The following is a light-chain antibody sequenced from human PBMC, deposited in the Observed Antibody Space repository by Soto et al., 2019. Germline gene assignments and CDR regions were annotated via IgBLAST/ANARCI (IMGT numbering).Light chain of an antibody. J-gene: IGKJ1*01. CDR2: GAS. CDR3: QQYGSSPWT. Sequence: EIVLTQSPGTLSLSPGERATLSCRASQSVSSSYLAWYQQKPGQAPRLLIYGASSRDTGIPDRFSGSGSGTDFTLTISSLEPEDFAVYYCQQYGSSPWTFGQGTKVDIK. CDR1: QSVSSSY. V-gene: IGKV3-20*01.